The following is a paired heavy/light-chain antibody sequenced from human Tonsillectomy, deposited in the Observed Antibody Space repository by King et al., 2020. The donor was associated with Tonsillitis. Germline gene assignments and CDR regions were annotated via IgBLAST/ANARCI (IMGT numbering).Light chain of an antibody. V-gene: IGKV1-39*01. Sequence: DIQMTQSPSSLSASVGDRVTITCRASQSINRYLNWYQQKPGKAPKLLIYAASSLESGVPSRFSGSGSGTDFTLTISSLQPEDFASYYCQQSYSIPRTFGQGTKVEIK. CDR2: AAS. CDR3: QQSYSIPRT. J-gene: IGKJ1*01. CDR1: QSINRY.
Heavy chain of an antibody. D-gene: IGHD1-26*01. V-gene: IGHV3-9*01. CDR3: AKDRNREGALFDY. CDR1: GFTFDDYA. CDR2: ISWNSGSI. Sequence: EVQLVESGGGLVQPGRSLRLSCVVSGFTFDDYAMHWVRQAPGKGLEWVSGISWNSGSIGYADSVKGRFTISRDNAKKSLYLQMNSLRAEDTALYYCAKDRNREGALFDYWGQGTLVTVSS. J-gene: IGHJ4*02.